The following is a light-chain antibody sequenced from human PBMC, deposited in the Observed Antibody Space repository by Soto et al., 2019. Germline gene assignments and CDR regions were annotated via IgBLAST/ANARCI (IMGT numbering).Light chain of an antibody. V-gene: IGKV3-20*01. Sequence: EIVLTQSPGTLSLSPGERATLSCRASQSVSSSYLAWYQQKPGQAPRLLIYGASSRATGIPDRFSGSGSGTVFTLTISRLEPEDFAVYYCQHYGSSSWTFGQGTKVEVK. CDR1: QSVSSSY. J-gene: IGKJ1*01. CDR2: GAS. CDR3: QHYGSSSWT.